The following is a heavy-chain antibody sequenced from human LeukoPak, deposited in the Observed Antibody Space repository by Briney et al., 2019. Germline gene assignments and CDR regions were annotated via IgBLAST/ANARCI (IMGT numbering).Heavy chain of an antibody. CDR3: ARLFEEVASEFDP. J-gene: IGHJ5*02. D-gene: IGHD2-15*01. CDR1: GGSISSSSYY. CDR2: IYYSGST. Sequence: PSETLSLTCTVSGGSISSSSYYWGWIRQPPGKGLEWIGSIYYSGSTYYNPSLKSRVTISVDTSKNQFSLKLSSVTVADTAVYYSARLFEEVASEFDPWGQGTLVTVSS. V-gene: IGHV4-39*01.